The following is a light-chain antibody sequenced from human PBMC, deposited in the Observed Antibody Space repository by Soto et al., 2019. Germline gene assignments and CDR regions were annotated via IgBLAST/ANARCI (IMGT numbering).Light chain of an antibody. CDR2: ATS. V-gene: IGKV3-15*01. CDR3: QQYNNWPRAT. CDR1: QSVNTRY. Sequence: EIVLTQSPGTLSLSPGERATLSCRASQSVNTRYSAWYQKKPGQAPRLLIYATSSRATGFPARFSGSGSGTEFNLTISSLQSEDFGVYYCQQYNNWPRATFGGGTKVDI. J-gene: IGKJ4*01.